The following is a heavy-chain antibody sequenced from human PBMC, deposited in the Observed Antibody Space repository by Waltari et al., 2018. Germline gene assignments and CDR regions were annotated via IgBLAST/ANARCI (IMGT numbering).Heavy chain of an antibody. Sequence: QVQLVQSGAEVKKPGASVKVSCKASGFTFSSYAMHWVRQAPGKGLEGVAVISYDGSNKYYADSVKGRFTISRDNSKNTLYLQMNSLRAEDTAVYYCARGSSRGYSYGYWGYYYYGMDVWGQGTTVTVSS. V-gene: IGHV3-30*01. CDR3: ARGSSRGYSYGYWGYYYYGMDV. CDR1: GFTFSSYA. D-gene: IGHD5-18*01. CDR2: ISYDGSNK. J-gene: IGHJ6*02.